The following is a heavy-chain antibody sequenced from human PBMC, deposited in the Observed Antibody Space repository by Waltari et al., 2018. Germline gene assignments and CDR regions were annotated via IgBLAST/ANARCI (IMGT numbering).Heavy chain of an antibody. CDR1: GGSISSGGYS. CDR2: IYYSGST. J-gene: IGHJ6*03. Sequence: QVQLQESASGLVKPSQTLSLTCAVSGGSISSGGYSWSWIRQPPGKGLAWIGYIYYSGSTYYNPSLKSRVTISVDRSKNLFSLKLSSVTAADTAVYYCARGLYGSGNSPYYYYYYMDVWGKGTTVTVSS. CDR3: ARGLYGSGNSPYYYYYYMDV. D-gene: IGHD3-10*01. V-gene: IGHV4-30-2*01.